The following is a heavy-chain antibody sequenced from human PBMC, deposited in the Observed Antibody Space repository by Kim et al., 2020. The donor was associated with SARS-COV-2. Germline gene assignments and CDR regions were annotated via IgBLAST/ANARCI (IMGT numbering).Heavy chain of an antibody. CDR3: ARLVSSALYIVVVPAAPRPSWFDP. CDR2: IYYSGST. J-gene: IGHJ5*02. Sequence: SETLSLTCTVSGGSISSSSYYWGWIRQPPGKGLEWIGSIYYSGSTYYNPSLKSRVTISVDTSKNQFSLKLSSVTAADTAVYYCARLVSSALYIVVVPAAPRPSWFDPWGQGTLVTVSS. D-gene: IGHD2-2*01. V-gene: IGHV4-39*01. CDR1: GGSISSSSYY.